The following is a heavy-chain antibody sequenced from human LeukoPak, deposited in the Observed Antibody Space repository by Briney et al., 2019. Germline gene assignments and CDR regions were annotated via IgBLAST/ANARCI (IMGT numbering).Heavy chain of an antibody. CDR2: IYSGGST. CDR1: GFTVSSNY. D-gene: IGHD2-8*01. J-gene: IGHJ4*02. Sequence: GGSLRLSCAASGFTVSSNYMSWVRQAPGKGLEWVSVIYSGGSTYYADSVKGRFTISRDNSKNTLYLQMNSLRAEDTAVYYCARKKRYCTNGVCYTVTDYWGQGTLVTVSS. V-gene: IGHV3-53*01. CDR3: ARKKRYCTNGVCYTVTDY.